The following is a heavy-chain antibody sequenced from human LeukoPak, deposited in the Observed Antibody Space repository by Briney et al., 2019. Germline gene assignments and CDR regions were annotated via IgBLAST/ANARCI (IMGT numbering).Heavy chain of an antibody. CDR3: ASGGYYYYGMDV. J-gene: IGHJ6*02. D-gene: IGHD3-10*01. CDR1: GGSISSYY. CDR2: IYYSGST. V-gene: IGHV4-59*01. Sequence: PSDTLSLTCTVSGGSISSYYWSWIRQPPGKGLEWIGYIYYSGSTNYNPSLKSRVTISVDTSKNQFSLKLSSVTAADTAVYYCASGGYYYYGMDVWGQGTTVTVSS.